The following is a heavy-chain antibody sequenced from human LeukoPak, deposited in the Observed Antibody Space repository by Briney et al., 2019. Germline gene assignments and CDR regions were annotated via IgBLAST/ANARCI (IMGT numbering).Heavy chain of an antibody. Sequence: ASVKVSCKASGYTFTGYYMLWVRQAPGQGLEWMGWVSRNSGGTNYAQKFKGRITMTRDTSISTVCMELSRLTSDDTAVYYCARADLSPTYDYVWGSYRYGYFDYWGQGTLVTVSS. V-gene: IGHV1-2*02. CDR3: ARADLSPTYDYVWGSYRYGYFDY. D-gene: IGHD3-16*02. J-gene: IGHJ4*02. CDR2: VSRNSGGT. CDR1: GYTFTGYY.